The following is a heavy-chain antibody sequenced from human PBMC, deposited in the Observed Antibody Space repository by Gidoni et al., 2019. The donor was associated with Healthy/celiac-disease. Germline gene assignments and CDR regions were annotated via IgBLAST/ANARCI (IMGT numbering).Heavy chain of an antibody. CDR1: VYTFTSYG. Sequence: VQLVQSGAEVKKPGAPVKVSCKASVYTFTSYGISWVRQAPGQGLEWMGWISAYNGNTNYAQKLQGRVTMTTDTSTSTAYMELRSLRSDDTAVYYCARRRTYYYDSSGYEDYWGQGTLVTVSS. CDR3: ARRRTYYYDSSGYEDY. V-gene: IGHV1-18*01. CDR2: ISAYNGNT. D-gene: IGHD3-22*01. J-gene: IGHJ4*02.